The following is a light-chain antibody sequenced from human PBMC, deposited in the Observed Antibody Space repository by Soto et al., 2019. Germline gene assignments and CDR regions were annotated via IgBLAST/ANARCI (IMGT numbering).Light chain of an antibody. CDR1: QSISSW. CDR3: QQYNSYLWT. V-gene: IGKV1-5*03. Sequence: DIQMTQSPSTLSASVGDRVTITCRASQSISSWLAWYQQKPGKAPKLLIYKASSLESGVPSRFSGSGSGTEFTLTISSLQPDDFSTYYFQQYNSYLWTVGQGTKVDIK. J-gene: IGKJ1*01. CDR2: KAS.